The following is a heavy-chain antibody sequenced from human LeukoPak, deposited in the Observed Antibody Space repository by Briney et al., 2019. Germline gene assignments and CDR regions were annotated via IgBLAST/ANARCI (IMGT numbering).Heavy chain of an antibody. J-gene: IGHJ4*02. CDR3: ARDNGGWYVDY. Sequence: GGSLRLSCAASGFTFRDYYMSWIRQAPGKGLEWVSFLSSTGSYTNYADSVKGRFTIPRDNAKNSLFLQMDNLRAEDTAVYYCARDNGGWYVDYWGQGTLVTVSS. V-gene: IGHV3-11*06. CDR1: GFTFRDYY. CDR2: LSSTGSYT. D-gene: IGHD6-19*01.